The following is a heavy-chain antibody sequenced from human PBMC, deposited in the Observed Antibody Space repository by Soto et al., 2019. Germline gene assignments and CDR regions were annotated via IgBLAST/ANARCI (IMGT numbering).Heavy chain of an antibody. D-gene: IGHD2-2*01. CDR1: GFTFSSYS. CDR2: ISSSSSTI. V-gene: IGHV3-48*01. J-gene: IGHJ6*03. Sequence: HPGGSLRLSCAASGFTFSSYSMNWVRQAPGKGLEWVSYISSSSSTIYYADSVKGRFTISRDNAKNSLYLQMNSLRAEDTAVYYCARGLSQLPMDVWGKGTTVTVSS. CDR3: ARGLSQLPMDV.